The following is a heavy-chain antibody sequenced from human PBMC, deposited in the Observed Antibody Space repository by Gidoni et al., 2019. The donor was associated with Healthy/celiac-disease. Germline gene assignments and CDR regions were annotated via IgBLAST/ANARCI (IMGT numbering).Heavy chain of an antibody. J-gene: IGHJ3*02. V-gene: IGHV4-61*01. Sequence: QVQLQESGPGLVKPSETLSLTCTVSGGSVSSGRYYWSWIRQPPGKGLEWIGYIYYSGSTNYNPSLKSRVTISVDTSKNQFSLKLSSVTAADTAVYYCARTGDTAMVPRPTGAFDIWGQGTMVTVSS. D-gene: IGHD5-18*01. CDR2: IYYSGST. CDR3: ARTGDTAMVPRPTGAFDI. CDR1: GGSVSSGRYY.